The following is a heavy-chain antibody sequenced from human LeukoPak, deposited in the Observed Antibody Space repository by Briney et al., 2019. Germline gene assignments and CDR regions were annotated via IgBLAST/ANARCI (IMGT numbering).Heavy chain of an antibody. J-gene: IGHJ4*02. Sequence: TSSETLSLTCTVSGGSISSYYWSWIRQHPGKGLEWIGYIYYSGSTYYNPSLKSRVTISVDTSKNQFSLKLSSVTAADTAVYYCARECPDFDWLSYFDYWGQGTLVTVSS. CDR3: ARECPDFDWLSYFDY. CDR1: GGSISSYY. D-gene: IGHD3-9*01. CDR2: IYYSGST. V-gene: IGHV4-59*06.